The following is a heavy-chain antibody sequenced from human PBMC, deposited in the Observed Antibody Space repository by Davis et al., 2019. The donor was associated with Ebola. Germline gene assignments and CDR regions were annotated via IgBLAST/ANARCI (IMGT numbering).Heavy chain of an antibody. V-gene: IGHV3-33*01. Sequence: GESLKISCAASGFTFSSYGMHWVRQAPGKGLEWVAVIWYDGSNKYYADSVKGRFTISRDNAKNTLYLQMNSLRAEDTAVYYSGRDNDHYSFEIWGQGTMVTASS. CDR3: GRDNDHYSFEI. D-gene: IGHD3-10*01. CDR1: GFTFSSYG. CDR2: IWYDGSNK. J-gene: IGHJ3*02.